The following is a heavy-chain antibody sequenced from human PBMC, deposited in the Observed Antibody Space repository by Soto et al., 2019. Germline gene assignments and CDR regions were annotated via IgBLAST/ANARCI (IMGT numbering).Heavy chain of an antibody. V-gene: IGHV1-46*01. Sequence: QVQLVHSGAEVKKPGASVKISCKASGYTFTTYYIHWVRQAPGQGLEYMGIINPSSGGTVYAQKLQGRVTMTRDTFTSTLYMELSSLTSEDTAMYYCAREQPSVYYVDYWGQGTLVTVSS. CDR3: AREQPSVYYVDY. J-gene: IGHJ4*02. D-gene: IGHD1-1*01. CDR2: INPSSGGT. CDR1: GYTFTTYY.